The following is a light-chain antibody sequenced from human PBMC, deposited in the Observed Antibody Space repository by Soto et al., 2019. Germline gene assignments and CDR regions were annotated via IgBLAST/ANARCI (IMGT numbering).Light chain of an antibody. CDR3: QQYKFWPPLT. J-gene: IGKJ4*01. CDR2: DAS. V-gene: IGKV3-15*01. CDR1: QSVNSN. Sequence: EIVMTQSPATLSVSPGERATLSCRASQSVNSNLAWYRQKPGQAPRLLISDASTRATGVPPRFSGSGSGTEFTLPISSLQSEDSGIYYCQQYKFWPPLTFGGGTKVEIK.